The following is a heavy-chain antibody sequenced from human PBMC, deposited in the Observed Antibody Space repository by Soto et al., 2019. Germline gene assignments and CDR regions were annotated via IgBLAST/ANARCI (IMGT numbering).Heavy chain of an antibody. CDR2: IYYSGST. Sequence: SETLSLTCTVSGGSFSGGDYYWSWIRQPPGKGLEWIGYIYYSGSTYYNPSLKSRVIISVDTSKNQFSLNLNSVTAADTALYYCARFTVRGLKYFDFWGQGTPVNVSS. CDR3: ARFTVRGLKYFDF. CDR1: GGSFSGGDYY. D-gene: IGHD3-10*01. V-gene: IGHV4-30-4*01. J-gene: IGHJ4*02.